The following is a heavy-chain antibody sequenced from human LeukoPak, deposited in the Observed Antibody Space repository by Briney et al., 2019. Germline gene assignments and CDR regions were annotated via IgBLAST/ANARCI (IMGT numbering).Heavy chain of an antibody. Sequence: PGGSLRLACAASGFTFSSYSMNWVRQAPGKGLEWVSSISSSSSYIYYADSVKGRFTISRDNAKNSLYLQMNSLRAEDTAVYYCARVLSSSTRCYDYYYGMDVWGQGTTVTVSS. D-gene: IGHD2-2*01. J-gene: IGHJ6*02. CDR1: GFTFSSYS. CDR3: ARVLSSSTRCYDYYYGMDV. CDR2: ISSSSSYI. V-gene: IGHV3-21*01.